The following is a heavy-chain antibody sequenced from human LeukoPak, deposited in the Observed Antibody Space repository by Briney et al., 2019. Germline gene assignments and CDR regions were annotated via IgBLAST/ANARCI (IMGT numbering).Heavy chain of an antibody. J-gene: IGHJ6*03. CDR2: IYHSGST. D-gene: IGHD5-18*01. CDR1: GYSISSGYY. Sequence: SETLSLTCTVSGYSISSGYYWGWIRQPPGKGLEWIGSIYHSGSTYYNPSLKSRVTISVDTSKNQFSLKLSSVTAADTAVYYCARREKGDTAMDTSYYYYYMDVWGKGTTVTISS. V-gene: IGHV4-38-2*02. CDR3: ARREKGDTAMDTSYYYYYMDV.